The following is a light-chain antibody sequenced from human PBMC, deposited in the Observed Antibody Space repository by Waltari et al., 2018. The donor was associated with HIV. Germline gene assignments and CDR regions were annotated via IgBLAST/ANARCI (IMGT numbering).Light chain of an antibody. CDR3: SSYTSSSTLEGV. Sequence: QSALTQPASVSGSPGQSITISCTRTSSDVGDYNYVSWYQQHPGKAPKLMIYEVSNRPAGVSNRFSGSKSGNTASLTISGLQAEDEADYYCSSYTSSSTLEGVFGGGTKLTVL. CDR2: EVS. V-gene: IGLV2-14*01. CDR1: SSDVGDYNY. J-gene: IGLJ2*01.